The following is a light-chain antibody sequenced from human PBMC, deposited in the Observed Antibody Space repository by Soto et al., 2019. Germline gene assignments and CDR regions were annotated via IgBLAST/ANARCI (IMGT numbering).Light chain of an antibody. CDR3: QQYGGSPLT. J-gene: IGKJ3*01. CDR1: ETVATN. CDR2: GAS. Sequence: EVVMTQSPATLSVSPGERATLSCRASETVATNLAWYQQKPGQAPRLLISGASTRAAGISDRFRGSGSGTEFTLTISSLRSEDSAVYYCQQYGGSPLTFGPGTKVEIK. V-gene: IGKV3-15*01.